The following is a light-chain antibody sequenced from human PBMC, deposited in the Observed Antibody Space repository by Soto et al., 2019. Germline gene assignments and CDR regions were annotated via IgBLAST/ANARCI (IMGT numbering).Light chain of an antibody. CDR1: QSVSRH. CDR2: DAS. Sequence: EIVLTQSPATLSLSPGERATRSCRASQSVSRHLAWYQQKPGQAPRLLIYDASNRATGIPARFSGSGSGTDFTLTISSLEPEDFAVYYCQQRSNWPPMITFGQGRRLEIK. V-gene: IGKV3-11*01. CDR3: QQRSNWPPMIT. J-gene: IGKJ5*01.